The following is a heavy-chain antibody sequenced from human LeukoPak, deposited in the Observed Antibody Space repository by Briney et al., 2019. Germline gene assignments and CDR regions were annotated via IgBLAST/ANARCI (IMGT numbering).Heavy chain of an antibody. D-gene: IGHD3-22*01. CDR1: GFTFSSYA. V-gene: IGHV3-30-3*01. CDR3: VTSRYYYDSSGYYF. Sequence: GGSLRLSCAASGFTFSSYAMHWVRQAPGKGLEWVAVISYDGSNKYYADSVKGRFTISRDNSKNTLYLQMNSLRAEDTAVYYCVTSRYYYDSSGYYFWGQGTLVTVSS. CDR2: ISYDGSNK. J-gene: IGHJ4*02.